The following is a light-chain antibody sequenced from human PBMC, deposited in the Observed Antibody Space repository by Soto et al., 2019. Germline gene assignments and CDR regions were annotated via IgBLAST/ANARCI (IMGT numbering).Light chain of an antibody. CDR1: QGINKF. V-gene: IGKV1-9*01. CDR2: GAS. Sequence: IPLTQSPSSLSASVGDRVTITCRASQGINKFLAWYQQRPGKAPQLLVYGASTLQSGVPSRFSGSGSGTDFTLTISSLQPEDFATYYCQQLTNFRFTFGQGTKLDIK. J-gene: IGKJ2*01. CDR3: QQLTNFRFT.